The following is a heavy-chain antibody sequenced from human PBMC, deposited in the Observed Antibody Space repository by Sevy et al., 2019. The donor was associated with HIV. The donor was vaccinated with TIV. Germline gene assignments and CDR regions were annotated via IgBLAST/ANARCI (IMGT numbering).Heavy chain of an antibody. CDR2: ISSSGSSM. V-gene: IGHV3-48*03. CDR1: GFTFSSYE. Sequence: GGSLRLSCAASGFTFSSYEMNWVRQAPGKGLEWLSHISSSGSSMYYADSVKGRFTISRDNAKNSLYLQMNSLRAEDTAIYYCARGVQTYDAFDIWGQGTMVTVSS. D-gene: IGHD6-6*01. J-gene: IGHJ3*02. CDR3: ARGVQTYDAFDI.